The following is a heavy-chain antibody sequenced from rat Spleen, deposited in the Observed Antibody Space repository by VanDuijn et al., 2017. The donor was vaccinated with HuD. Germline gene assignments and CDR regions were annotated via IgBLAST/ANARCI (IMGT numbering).Heavy chain of an antibody. D-gene: IGHD1-12*03. CDR2: IWGDGIS. CDR3: ASSTRYYFDGYYPDY. CDR1: GFSLNNYG. Sequence: QVQLKESGPGLVQPSQTLSLTCTVSGFSLNNYGVLWVRQPPGKGLDWMGVIWGDGISNYNSALKSRLSITRDTSKSQVFLKMNSLQTEDTAMYFCASSTRYYFDGYYPDYWGQGVMVTVSS. J-gene: IGHJ2*01. V-gene: IGHV2-13*01.